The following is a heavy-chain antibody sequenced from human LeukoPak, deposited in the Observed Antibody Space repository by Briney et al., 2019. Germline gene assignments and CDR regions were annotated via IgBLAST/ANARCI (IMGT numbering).Heavy chain of an antibody. Sequence: PSETLSLTCTVSGYSISRGYYWGWIRHPPGKGLEWIGSIYYSGSTYYNPSLKSRVTISVDTSKNQFSLKLSSVTAADTAVYYCARSVNSYYYYYMDVWGKGTTVTVSS. V-gene: IGHV4-38-2*02. CDR1: GYSISRGYY. CDR3: ARSVNSYYYYYMDV. CDR2: IYYSGST. J-gene: IGHJ6*03. D-gene: IGHD1-1*01.